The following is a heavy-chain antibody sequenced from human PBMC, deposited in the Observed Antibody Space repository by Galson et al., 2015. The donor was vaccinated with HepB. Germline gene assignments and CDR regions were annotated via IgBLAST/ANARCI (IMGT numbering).Heavy chain of an antibody. V-gene: IGHV1-2*02. CDR1: GYSFTGYY. J-gene: IGHJ4*02. Sequence: SVKVSCKASGYSFTGYYMHWVRQAPGQGLEWMGWINPNSSGTNYAPTFQGRVTMTRDTSISTGYMELSRLTSDDTAVYYCARGFSQGYWGQGTLSPSPQ. CDR2: INPNSSGT. CDR3: ARGFSQGY.